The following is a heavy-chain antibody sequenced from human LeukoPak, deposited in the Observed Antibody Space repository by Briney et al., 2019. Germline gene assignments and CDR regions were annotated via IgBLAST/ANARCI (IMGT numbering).Heavy chain of an antibody. CDR2: ISSNGGST. CDR1: GFTFSSYA. D-gene: IGHD6-13*01. CDR3: ARGWYSSSWSDY. V-gene: IGHV3-64*01. Sequence: GGSLRLSCAASGFTFSSYAMHWVRQAPGKGLEYVSAISSNGGSTYYANSVKGRFTISRDNSKNTLYLQMGSLRAEDMAVYYCARGWYSSSWSDYWGQGTLVTVSS. J-gene: IGHJ4*02.